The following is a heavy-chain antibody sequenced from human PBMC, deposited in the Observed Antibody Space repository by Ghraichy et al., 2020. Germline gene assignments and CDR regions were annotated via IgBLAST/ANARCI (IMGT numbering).Heavy chain of an antibody. CDR2: VYYSGRT. CDR3: ARHGGYSSAWAMDY. D-gene: IGHD6-19*01. Sequence: SETLSLTCTVSGGSISSNTYYWGWIRQPPGKGLEWIGSVYYSGRTFYNPSLKSRVTLSVDTSKNQFSLKLSSVTAADTAVYYCARHGGYSSAWAMDYWGQGTLVTVSS. CDR1: GGSISSNTYY. V-gene: IGHV4-39*01. J-gene: IGHJ4*02.